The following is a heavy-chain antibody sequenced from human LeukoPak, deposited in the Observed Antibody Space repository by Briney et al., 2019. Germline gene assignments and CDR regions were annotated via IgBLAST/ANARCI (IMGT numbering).Heavy chain of an antibody. V-gene: IGHV3-23*01. CDR1: GFTFSSYA. CDR2: ISGSGGST. J-gene: IGHJ4*02. Sequence: PGGSLRLSCAASGFTFSSYAMSWVRQAPGKGLEWVSAISGSGGSTYYADSVEGRFTISRDNSKNTLSLQMDSLRAEDTAIYYCARDRAAFDSWGQGTLVTVSS. D-gene: IGHD6-25*01. CDR3: ARDRAAFDS.